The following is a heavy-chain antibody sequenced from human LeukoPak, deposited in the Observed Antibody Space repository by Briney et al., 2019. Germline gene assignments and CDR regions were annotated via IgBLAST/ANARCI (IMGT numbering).Heavy chain of an antibody. CDR3: ARTTVTVYYYYYYYMDV. D-gene: IGHD4-17*01. Sequence: NPSETRSLTCTVSGGSISSYYWSWIRQPPGKGLEWIGYIYYSGSTNYNPSLKSRVTISVDTSKNQFSLKLSSVTAANTAVYYCARTTVTVYYYYYYYMDVWGKGTTVTVSS. CDR2: IYYSGST. CDR1: GGSISSYY. V-gene: IGHV4-59*01. J-gene: IGHJ6*03.